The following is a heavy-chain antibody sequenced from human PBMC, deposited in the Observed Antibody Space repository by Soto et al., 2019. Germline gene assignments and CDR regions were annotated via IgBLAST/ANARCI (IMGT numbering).Heavy chain of an antibody. Sequence: PGESLKISCKGSGYSFTSYWIAWVRQMPGKGLERMGVIYPGDSDTRYSPSFQGQVTFSADKSISTAYLQWSSLKASDTAMYYCERSGSSWYNWFGPWGQGTLVTVSS. D-gene: IGHD6-13*01. V-gene: IGHV5-51*01. CDR3: ERSGSSWYNWFGP. CDR2: IYPGDSDT. CDR1: GYSFTSYW. J-gene: IGHJ5*02.